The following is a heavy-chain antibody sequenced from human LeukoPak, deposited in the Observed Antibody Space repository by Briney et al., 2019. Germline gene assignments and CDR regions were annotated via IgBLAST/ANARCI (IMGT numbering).Heavy chain of an antibody. CDR2: IYYSGST. CDR3: ARDRYYYDSSSYYSAFET. J-gene: IGHJ3*02. D-gene: IGHD3-22*01. Sequence: SETLSLTCAVYGGSFSGYYWSWIRQPPGKGLEWIGYIYYSGSTNYNPSLKSRVTISVDTSKNQFSLKLSSVTAADTAVYYCARDRYYYDSSSYYSAFETWGQGTMVTVSS. V-gene: IGHV4-59*01. CDR1: GGSFSGYY.